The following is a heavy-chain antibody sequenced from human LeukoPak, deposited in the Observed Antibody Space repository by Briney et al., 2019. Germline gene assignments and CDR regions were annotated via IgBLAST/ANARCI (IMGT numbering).Heavy chain of an antibody. V-gene: IGHV3-30*04. J-gene: IGHJ4*02. Sequence: GGSLRLSCAASGFTFSSYAMHWVRQAPGKGLEWVAVISYDGSNKYYADSVKGRFTISRDNSKNTLYLQMNSLRAEDTAVYYCARDSDGYNIDYWGQGTLVTVSS. CDR2: ISYDGSNK. CDR3: ARDSDGYNIDY. CDR1: GFTFSSYA. D-gene: IGHD5-24*01.